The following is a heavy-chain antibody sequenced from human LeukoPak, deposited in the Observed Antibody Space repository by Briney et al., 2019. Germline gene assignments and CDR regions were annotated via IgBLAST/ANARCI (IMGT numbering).Heavy chain of an antibody. CDR2: ISYSGST. Sequence: SETLSHTCTVSGASISSNYWSWIRQPPGKGLEWIGHISYSGSTNYNPSLKCRVTISVDTSKNQFSLKLNSVTAADTAVYYCARGNNWFDPWGQGSLVTVSS. CDR3: ARGNNWFDP. CDR1: GASISSNY. V-gene: IGHV4-59*01. J-gene: IGHJ5*02.